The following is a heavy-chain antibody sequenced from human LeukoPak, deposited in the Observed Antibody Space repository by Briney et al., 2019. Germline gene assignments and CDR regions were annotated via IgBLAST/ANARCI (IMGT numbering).Heavy chain of an antibody. J-gene: IGHJ1*01. CDR1: GGSISSYY. Sequence: TSETLSLTCTVSGGSISSYYWSWIRQPPGKGLEWIGYISYSGSTNFNPSLKSRVTISVDTSKNQFSLKLSSVTAADTAVYYCARSYSSTWYGDFQHWAQGTLVTVSS. CDR2: ISYSGST. V-gene: IGHV4-59*01. D-gene: IGHD6-13*01. CDR3: ARSYSSTWYGDFQH.